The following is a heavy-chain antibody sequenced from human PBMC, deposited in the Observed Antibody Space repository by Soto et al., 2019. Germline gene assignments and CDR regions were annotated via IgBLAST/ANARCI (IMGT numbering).Heavy chain of an antibody. D-gene: IGHD2-15*01. Sequence: SETLSLTCSVSGVSITSYYWSWIRQSAGGGLEWMGRINTDGLSTYSPSFKSRLTMSLDTSKNQVSLRLISVTAADTAVYFCARVPVAVAATEDYYGLDVWGQGTTATVS. J-gene: IGHJ6*02. CDR1: GVSITSYY. V-gene: IGHV4-4*07. CDR3: ARVPVAVAATEDYYGLDV. CDR2: INTDGLS.